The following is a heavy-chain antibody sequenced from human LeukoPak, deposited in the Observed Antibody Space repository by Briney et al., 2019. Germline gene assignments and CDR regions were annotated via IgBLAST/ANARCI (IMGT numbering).Heavy chain of an antibody. CDR3: SRGSTYLNYFHF. Sequence: GGSLRLSCAASGSTFGDHTLNWVRQAPGKGLEWVGFVRTNSYGGTTDYAASVKGRFTISRDESKSIAYLHMNSLKTDDTAVYYCSRGSTYLNYFHFWGLGTLVTVSS. D-gene: IGHD1-26*01. V-gene: IGHV3-49*04. CDR2: VRTNSYGGTT. J-gene: IGHJ4*02. CDR1: GSTFGDHT.